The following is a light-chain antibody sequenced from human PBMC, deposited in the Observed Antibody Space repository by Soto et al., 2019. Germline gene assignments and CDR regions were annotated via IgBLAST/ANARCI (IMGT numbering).Light chain of an antibody. CDR1: QGSIDY. CDR2: AAS. J-gene: IGKJ1*01. V-gene: IGKV1-27*01. CDR3: QKYDTAPQT. Sequence: DIQMTQSPSSLSASVGDTVTITCRASQGSIDYLAWYQQRPGKVPTLLIYAASTLHTGVPSRFSGSGAGTDFTLTIRSLQPEDVATYYCQKYDTAPQTFVPGTKVEIK.